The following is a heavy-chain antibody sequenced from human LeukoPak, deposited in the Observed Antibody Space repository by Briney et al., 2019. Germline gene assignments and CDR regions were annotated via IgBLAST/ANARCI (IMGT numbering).Heavy chain of an antibody. J-gene: IGHJ4*02. D-gene: IGHD5-18*01. CDR3: AKAKGYSYGSYYFDY. CDR1: GFTFDDYA. CDR2: ISWDGGST. Sequence: GGSLRLSCAASGFTFDDYAMHWVRQAPGKGLEWVSLISWDGGSTYYADSVKGRFTISRDNSKNSLYLQMNSLRAEDTALYYCAKAKGYSYGSYYFDYWGQGTLVTVSS. V-gene: IGHV3-43D*03.